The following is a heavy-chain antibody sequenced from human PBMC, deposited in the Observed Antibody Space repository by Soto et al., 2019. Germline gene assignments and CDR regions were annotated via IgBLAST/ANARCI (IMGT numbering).Heavy chain of an antibody. J-gene: IGHJ4*02. CDR1: GGSFSGYY. Sequence: QVQLQQWGAGLLKPSETLSLTCAVYGGSFSGYYWSWIRQPPGKGLEWIGEINHSGSTNYHPSLKSRVTISVDTSKHQFSLKLSSVTAADTAVYYCARGTGSRRPYDYWGQGTLVTVSS. V-gene: IGHV4-34*01. D-gene: IGHD6-13*01. CDR2: INHSGST. CDR3: ARGTGSRRPYDY.